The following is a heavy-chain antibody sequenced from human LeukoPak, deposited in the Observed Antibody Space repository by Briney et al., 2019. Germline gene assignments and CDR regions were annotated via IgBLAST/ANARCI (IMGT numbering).Heavy chain of an antibody. CDR1: GFTFSSYA. J-gene: IGHJ4*02. CDR2: ISGSGGST. CDR3: AKATTSLRDFVAVTAPGY. V-gene: IGHV3-23*01. Sequence: GGSLRLSCAASGFTFSSYAMSWVRQAPGKGLEWVSAISGSGGSTYYADSVKGRFTISRDNSKNTLYLQMNSLRAEDTAVYYCAKATTSLRDFVAVTAPGYWGQGTLVTVSS. D-gene: IGHD2-21*02.